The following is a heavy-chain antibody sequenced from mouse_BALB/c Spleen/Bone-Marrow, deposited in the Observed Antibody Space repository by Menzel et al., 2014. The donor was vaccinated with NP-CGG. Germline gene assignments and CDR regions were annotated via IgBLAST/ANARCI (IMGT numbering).Heavy chain of an antibody. Sequence: VKLMESGPGLVAPSQSLSITCTVSGFSLTSYGVHWVRQPPGKGLEWLGIIWAGGSTNYKSALMSRLSISKDNSKSQVLLKMNSLQTDDTAMYYCARDRRDYGKAWYFDVWGAGTTVTVSS. V-gene: IGHV2-9*02. D-gene: IGHD2-1*01. CDR2: IWAGGST. CDR1: GFSLTSYG. J-gene: IGHJ1*01. CDR3: ARDRRDYGKAWYFDV.